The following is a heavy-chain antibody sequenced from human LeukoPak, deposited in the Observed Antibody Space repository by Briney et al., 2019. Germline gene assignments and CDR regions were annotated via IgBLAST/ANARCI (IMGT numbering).Heavy chain of an antibody. CDR2: IYYTGGT. J-gene: IGHJ4*02. D-gene: IGHD5-12*01. CDR3: AKYGGSGGVIDN. CDR1: GASISSNY. Sequence: PSETLSLTCTVSGASISSNYWTWIRQPPGKGLEYIGYIYYTGGTNYNPSLKSRVTISVDTSKNQFSLKLSSVTAADTAVYFCAKYGGSGGVIDNGGKEPLVTSSS. V-gene: IGHV4-59*08.